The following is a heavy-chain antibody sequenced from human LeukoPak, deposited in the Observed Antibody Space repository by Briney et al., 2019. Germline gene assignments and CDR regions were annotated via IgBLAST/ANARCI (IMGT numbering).Heavy chain of an antibody. CDR1: GYSFTSYW. Sequence: GESRKISCKGSGYSFTSYWIGWVRQMPGKGLEWMGIIYPGDSDTRYSPSFQGQVTISADKSISTAYLQWSSLKASDTAMYYCARQGHYYYYYMDVWGKGTTVTISS. J-gene: IGHJ6*03. V-gene: IGHV5-51*01. CDR2: IYPGDSDT. CDR3: ARQGHYYYYYMDV.